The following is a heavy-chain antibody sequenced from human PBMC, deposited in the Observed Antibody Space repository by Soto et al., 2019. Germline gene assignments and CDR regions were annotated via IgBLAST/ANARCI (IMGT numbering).Heavy chain of an antibody. Sequence: PGGSLRLSCAASGFTFSSYGMHWVRQAPGKGLEWVAVISYDGSNKYYADSVKGRFTISRDNSKNTLYLQMNSLRAEDTAVYYCAKGGWQLVGFWCAYRGQGTLVTVSS. CDR3: AKGGWQLVGFWCAY. D-gene: IGHD6-6*01. J-gene: IGHJ4*02. CDR2: ISYDGSNK. V-gene: IGHV3-30*18. CDR1: GFTFSSYG.